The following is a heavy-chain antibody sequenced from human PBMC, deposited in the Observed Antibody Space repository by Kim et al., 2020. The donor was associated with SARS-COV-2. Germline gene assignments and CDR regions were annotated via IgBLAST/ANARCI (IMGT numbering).Heavy chain of an antibody. Sequence: SETLSLTCTVSGGCVSSGSYYWSWIRQPPGKGLEWIGYIYYSGSTNYNPSLKSRVTISVDTSKNQFSLKLSSVTAADTAVYYCARERYVNYDILTGYYHFDYWGQGTLVTGSS. D-gene: IGHD3-9*01. CDR3: ARERYVNYDILTGYYHFDY. J-gene: IGHJ4*02. V-gene: IGHV4-61*01. CDR1: GGCVSSGSYY. CDR2: IYYSGST.